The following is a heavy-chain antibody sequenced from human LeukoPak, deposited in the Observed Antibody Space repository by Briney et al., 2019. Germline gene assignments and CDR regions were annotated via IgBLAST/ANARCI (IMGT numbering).Heavy chain of an antibody. CDR2: ISASGIST. CDR1: GFTVSSNY. V-gene: IGHV3-23*01. CDR3: AKGDNDILTGYYNSFDY. Sequence: PGGSLRLSCAASGFTVSSNYMNWVRQAPGKGLEWVSSISASGISTYYSDSVKGRFTISRDNSKNTLYLQMNSLRAEDTAVYYCAKGDNDILTGYYNSFDYWGQGTLVTVSS. J-gene: IGHJ4*02. D-gene: IGHD3-9*01.